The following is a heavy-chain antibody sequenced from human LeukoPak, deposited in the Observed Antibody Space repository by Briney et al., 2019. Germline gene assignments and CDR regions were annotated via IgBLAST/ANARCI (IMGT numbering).Heavy chain of an antibody. CDR3: AKGHFGAGHY. D-gene: IGHD3-3*01. CDR1: GFTFGGYT. Sequence: GGSLRLSRAASGFTFGGYTMHWFRQPPGRGLQWVSLITGDGGTTSYAGSVKGRFTISRDNSKNSLYLHMNSLRNEDTALYYCAKGHFGAGHYWGQGTLVTVSS. J-gene: IGHJ4*02. V-gene: IGHV3-43*02. CDR2: ITGDGGTT.